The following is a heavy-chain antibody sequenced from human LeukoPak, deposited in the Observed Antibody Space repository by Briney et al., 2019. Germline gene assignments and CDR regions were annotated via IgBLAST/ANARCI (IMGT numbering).Heavy chain of an antibody. CDR1: GFTFSSYS. Sequence: GGSLRLSCAASGFTFSSYSMNWVRQAPGKGLEWVSYISSSSSTIYYADSVKGRFTISRDNAKNSLYLQMNSLRAEDTAVYYCASPAWGTFGGVIAWGQGTLVTVSS. V-gene: IGHV3-48*01. CDR3: ASPAWGTFGGVIA. CDR2: ISSSSSTI. J-gene: IGHJ5*02. D-gene: IGHD3-16*02.